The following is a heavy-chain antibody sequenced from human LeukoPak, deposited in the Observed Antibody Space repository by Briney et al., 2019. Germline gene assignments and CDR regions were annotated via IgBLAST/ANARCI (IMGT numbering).Heavy chain of an antibody. D-gene: IGHD6-6*01. CDR1: GFSFSDYN. Sequence: GGSLRLSCAASGFSFSDYNMNWVRQAPGKGLEWVSFISTGSTYIYYADSVKGRFTISRDNAKNSLYLQMNSLRAEDTAVYYCARDREYSSSLGWFDPWGREPWSPSPQ. CDR2: ISTGSTYI. V-gene: IGHV3-21*01. CDR3: ARDREYSSSLGWFDP. J-gene: IGHJ5*02.